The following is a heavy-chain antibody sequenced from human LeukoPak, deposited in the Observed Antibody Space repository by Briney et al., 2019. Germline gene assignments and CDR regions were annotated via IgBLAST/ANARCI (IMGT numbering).Heavy chain of an antibody. J-gene: IGHJ2*01. CDR1: GFTFSSYN. CDR2: ISSSSSPI. CDR3: ARGTNGYPSWYFDL. V-gene: IGHV3-48*02. D-gene: IGHD2-8*01. Sequence: GGSLRLSCAASGFTFSSYNMNWVRQAPGKGLEWVSYISSSSSPIYYADSARGRFTISRDNAKNSLYLQMNSLRDEDTAVYYCARGTNGYPSWYFDLWGRGTLVTVS.